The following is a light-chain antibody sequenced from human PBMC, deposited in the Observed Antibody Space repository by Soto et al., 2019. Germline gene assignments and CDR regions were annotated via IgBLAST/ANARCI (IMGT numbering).Light chain of an antibody. CDR1: QSISSW. V-gene: IGKV1-5*01. Sequence: DLQMPPSPSTLSASVRAIVTITCRASQSISSWLAWYQQKPGKAPKLLIYDASSLESGVPSRFSGSGSGTEFTLTISSLQPDDFATYYCQQYNSYSPTFGQGTKVDIK. CDR2: DAS. CDR3: QQYNSYSPT. J-gene: IGKJ1*01.